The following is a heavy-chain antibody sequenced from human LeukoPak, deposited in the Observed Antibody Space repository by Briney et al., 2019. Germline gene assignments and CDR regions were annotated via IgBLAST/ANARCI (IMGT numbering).Heavy chain of an antibody. D-gene: IGHD1-26*01. CDR3: ARDFVGATNAFDY. CDR2: IYHSGST. V-gene: IGHV4-4*02. Sequence: SETLSLTCAVSGASISSPNWWSWVRQSPGKGLEWIGEIYHSGSTNYNPSLESRVTISVDTSKNQFSLKLSSVTAADTAVYYCARDFVGATNAFDYWGQGTLVTVSS. J-gene: IGHJ4*02. CDR1: GASISSPNW.